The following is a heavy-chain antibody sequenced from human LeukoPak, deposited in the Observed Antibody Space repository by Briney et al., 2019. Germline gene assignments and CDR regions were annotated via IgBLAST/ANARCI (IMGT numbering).Heavy chain of an antibody. CDR2: IYYRGSS. J-gene: IGHJ4*02. V-gene: IGHV4-31*03. CDR1: GGSISSGGYY. Sequence: TSQTLSLTCTVSGGSISSGGYYWSWIRQSPGKGLEWIGYIYYRGSSYYNPSLKSRVTISEDTSKNQFSLNLSSVTAADTAVYYCARVLPVVTPSVFDYWGQGTLVTVSS. D-gene: IGHD4-23*01. CDR3: ARVLPVVTPSVFDY.